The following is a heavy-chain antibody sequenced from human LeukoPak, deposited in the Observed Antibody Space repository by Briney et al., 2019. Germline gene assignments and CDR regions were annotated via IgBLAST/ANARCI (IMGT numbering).Heavy chain of an antibody. CDR3: ASQRDGYNGDY. V-gene: IGHV4-39*01. D-gene: IGHD5-24*01. CDR2: MYYSGST. J-gene: IGHJ4*02. Sequence: SETLSLTRAVSGGSISSSNWWSWVRQPPGKGLEWIGSMYYSGSTYYNPSLKSRVTISVDTSKNQFSLKLSSVTAADTAVYYCASQRDGYNGDYWGQGTLVTVSS. CDR1: GGSISSSNW.